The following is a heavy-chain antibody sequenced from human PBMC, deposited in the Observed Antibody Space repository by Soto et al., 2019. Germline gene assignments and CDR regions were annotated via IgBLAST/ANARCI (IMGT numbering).Heavy chain of an antibody. CDR3: ARVQGSSWNLRDYYYMDV. V-gene: IGHV4-59*01. CDR1: GGSISSYY. CDR2: IYYSGST. J-gene: IGHJ6*03. Sequence: QVQLQESGPGLVKPSETLSLTCTVSGGSISSYYWSWIRQPPGKGLEWIGYIYYSGSTNYNPSLKSRVTISVDTSKNQFSLKLSSVTAADTAVYYCARVQGSSWNLRDYYYMDVWGKGTTVTVSS. D-gene: IGHD6-13*01.